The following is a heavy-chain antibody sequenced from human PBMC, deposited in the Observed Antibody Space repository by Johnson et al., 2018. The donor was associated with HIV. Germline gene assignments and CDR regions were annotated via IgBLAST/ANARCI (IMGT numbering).Heavy chain of an antibody. Sequence: QVQLVESGGGVVQPGRSLRLSCSASGFTFSDYAMHWVRQAPGKGLQWVAFIRYDGSNKYYAGSVKGRFTISRDNSKNRLYLQMNSLRAEDTAVYFCARGVKQQLSVVDAFDIWGQGTMVTVSS. D-gene: IGHD6-13*01. CDR2: IRYDGSNK. CDR1: GFTFSDYA. V-gene: IGHV3-30*04. CDR3: ARGVKQQLSVVDAFDI. J-gene: IGHJ3*02.